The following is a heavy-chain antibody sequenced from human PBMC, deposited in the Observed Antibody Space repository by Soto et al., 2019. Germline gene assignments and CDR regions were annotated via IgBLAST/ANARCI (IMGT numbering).Heavy chain of an antibody. J-gene: IGHJ4*02. D-gene: IGHD6-6*01. Sequence: EVQLLESGGGLVQPGESLRLSCAASGFTFSSYAMSWVRQAPGKGLEWVSVISGSDDSTYYADSVKGRFTISGDNSKNTLYPQMNSLRAEDTAVYYCAKRSSSSTFDYWGQGTLVTVSS. CDR3: AKRSSSSTFDY. CDR1: GFTFSSYA. V-gene: IGHV3-23*01. CDR2: ISGSDDST.